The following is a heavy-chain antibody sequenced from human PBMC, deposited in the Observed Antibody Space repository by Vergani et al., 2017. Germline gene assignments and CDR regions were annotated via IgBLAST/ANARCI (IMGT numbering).Heavy chain of an antibody. Sequence: QVQLVESGGGVVQPGRSLRLSCAASGFTFSSYGMHWVRQAPGKGLEWVAVISYDGSNKYYADSVKGRFTISRDNSKNTLYLQMNSLRAEDTAVYYCAKDRRRVMAYGVDFDYWGEGSLVTVSS. CDR1: GFTFSSYG. CDR2: ISYDGSNK. J-gene: IGHJ4*02. D-gene: IGHD3-16*01. V-gene: IGHV3-30*18. CDR3: AKDRRRVMAYGVDFDY.